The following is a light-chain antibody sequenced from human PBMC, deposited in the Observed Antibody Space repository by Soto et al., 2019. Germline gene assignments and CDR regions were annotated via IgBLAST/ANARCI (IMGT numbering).Light chain of an antibody. CDR2: EGT. J-gene: IGLJ1*01. V-gene: IGLV2-14*01. CDR1: SSDVGDYNY. CDR3: SSYTNINTRACV. Sequence: SALTQPASVSGSPGQSITISCTGTSSDVGDYNYVSWYQQYPGKAPKLMAYEGTKRPSGVSNRFSGSKSGNTASLTISGLQAEDEAEYYCSSYTNINTRACVFGTGTKVTVL.